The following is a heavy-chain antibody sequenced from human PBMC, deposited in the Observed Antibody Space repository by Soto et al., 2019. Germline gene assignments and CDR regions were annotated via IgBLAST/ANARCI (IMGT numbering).Heavy chain of an antibody. D-gene: IGHD4-17*01. J-gene: IGHJ4*02. CDR3: AHAGDYDLLTFDH. CDR1: GFSLSTYHMG. Sequence: QITLKESGPTLVRPAQPLTLTCDFSGFSLSTYHMGVAWIRQPPGKALEWLALIYWDDDKRYSPSLKDRLAISKDTSSNQVVLTITNMDPGDTAIYFCAHAGDYDLLTFDHWGPGTLVTVSS. V-gene: IGHV2-5*02. CDR2: IYWDDDK.